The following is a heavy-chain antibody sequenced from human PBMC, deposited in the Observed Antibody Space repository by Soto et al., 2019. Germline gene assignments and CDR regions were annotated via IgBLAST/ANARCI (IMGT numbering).Heavy chain of an antibody. CDR3: ARTGYGDYVRGAFDL. CDR1: GFTFSSYS. D-gene: IGHD4-17*01. J-gene: IGHJ3*01. Sequence: EVQVVESGGGLVKPGGSLRLSCAASGFTFSSYSMNWVRQAPGKGLEWVSCISGSSSYIYYADSVKGRFTISRDNAKNPLYLQTNRLSAEDTAVYYCARTGYGDYVRGAFDLWGQGTMVTVSS. V-gene: IGHV3-21*01. CDR2: ISGSSSYI.